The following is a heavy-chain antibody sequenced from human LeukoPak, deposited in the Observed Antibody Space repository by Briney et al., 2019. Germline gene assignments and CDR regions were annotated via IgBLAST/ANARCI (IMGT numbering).Heavy chain of an antibody. J-gene: IGHJ4*02. Sequence: ASVKVSCKASGYTFSSYDVNWVRQATGQGLEWMGWISGYNGITNYAQKLQGRVTMTTDTSTSTAYMELRSLRSDDTAVYYCARVDLVDSNPDYWGQGTLVTVSS. CDR2: ISGYNGIT. CDR1: GYTFSSYD. D-gene: IGHD3-3*01. V-gene: IGHV1-18*01. CDR3: ARVDLVDSNPDY.